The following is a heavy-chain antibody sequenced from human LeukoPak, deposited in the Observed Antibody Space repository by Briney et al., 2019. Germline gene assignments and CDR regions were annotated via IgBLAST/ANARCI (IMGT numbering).Heavy chain of an antibody. CDR3: ARDAGRAKDYGVLYNWFDP. J-gene: IGHJ5*02. V-gene: IGHV1-18*01. CDR1: GYTFTSYG. D-gene: IGHD4-17*01. Sequence: GASVKVSCTASGYTFTSYGISWVRQAPGQGLEWMGWISAYNGNTNYAQKLQGRVTMTTDTSTSTAYMELSSLRSDDTAVYYCARDAGRAKDYGVLYNWFDPWGQGTLVTVSS. CDR2: ISAYNGNT.